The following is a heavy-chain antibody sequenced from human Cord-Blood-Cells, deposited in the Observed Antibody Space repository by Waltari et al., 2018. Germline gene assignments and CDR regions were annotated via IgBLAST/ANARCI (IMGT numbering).Heavy chain of an antibody. Sequence: QLQLQESGPGLVKPSDTLSLTCTVSGGSISSSSYYWGWIRQPPGKGLEWIGSIYYSGSTYYNPSLKSRVTISVDTSKNQFSLKLSSVTAADTAVYYCASWKRGYCSSTSCYYFDYWGQGTLVTVSS. D-gene: IGHD2-2*01. CDR2: IYYSGST. CDR1: GGSISSSSYY. V-gene: IGHV4-39*01. J-gene: IGHJ4*02. CDR3: ASWKRGYCSSTSCYYFDY.